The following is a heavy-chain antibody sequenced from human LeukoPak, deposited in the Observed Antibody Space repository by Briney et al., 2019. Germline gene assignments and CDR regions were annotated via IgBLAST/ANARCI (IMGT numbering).Heavy chain of an antibody. V-gene: IGHV3-21*04. J-gene: IGHJ5*02. CDR1: GFTFSNYS. Sequence: GGSLRLSCVVSGFTFSNYSMNWVRQAPGKGLEWVSSINNNSNYIYYADSVKGRFTISRDNAKNSLYLQLNSLRAEDTALYYCAKDRSPGIEVAGTSWFDPWGQGTLVTVSS. CDR2: INNNSNYI. D-gene: IGHD6-19*01. CDR3: AKDRSPGIEVAGTSWFDP.